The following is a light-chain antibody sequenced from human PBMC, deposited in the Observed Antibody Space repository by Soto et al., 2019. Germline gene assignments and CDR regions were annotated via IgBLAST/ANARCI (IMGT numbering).Light chain of an antibody. V-gene: IGKV2-28*01. CDR2: LGS. Sequence: DIVMIQSPLSLPVTPGEPASISCRSSQSLLHNDGYNFLGWYLQKPGQSPQLLIYLGSNRASGVPDRFSGSGSGTDVTLKISRVEADDVGFYYCMQALQIPWTFGQGTKVEIK. CDR1: QSLLHNDGYNF. J-gene: IGKJ1*01. CDR3: MQALQIPWT.